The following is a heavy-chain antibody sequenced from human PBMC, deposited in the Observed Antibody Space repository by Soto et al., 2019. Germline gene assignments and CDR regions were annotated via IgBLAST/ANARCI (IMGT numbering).Heavy chain of an antibody. Sequence: QITLKESGPTLVKPTQTLTLTCTFSGFSLSTSGVGVGWIRQPPGKALEWLAFLYWDDDKRYSPSLKSRLTITTKNSKNHALLKMNPMDTVDTATSYCARTCVNWGSRSRVDYWGQGTLVTVSS. CDR1: GFSLSTSGVG. D-gene: IGHD7-27*01. V-gene: IGHV2-5*02. CDR2: LYWDDDK. CDR3: ARTCVNWGSRSRVDY. J-gene: IGHJ4*02.